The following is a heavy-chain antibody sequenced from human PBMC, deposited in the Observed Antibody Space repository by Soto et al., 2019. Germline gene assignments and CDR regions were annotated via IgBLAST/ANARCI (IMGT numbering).Heavy chain of an antibody. Sequence: ESGGGVVQPGRSLRLSCAASGFTFSPYGMHWVRQAPGKGLEWVALISYDESKKFYADSVKGRFTISRDNSKNTVYLQMNSLRAEDTAVYYCAKDHYRGYSYAHDYWGQGTLVTVSS. J-gene: IGHJ4*02. CDR3: AKDHYRGYSYAHDY. D-gene: IGHD5-18*01. CDR1: GFTFSPYG. V-gene: IGHV3-30*18. CDR2: ISYDESKK.